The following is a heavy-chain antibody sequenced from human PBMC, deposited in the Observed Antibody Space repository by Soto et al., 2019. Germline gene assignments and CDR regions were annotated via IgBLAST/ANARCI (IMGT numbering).Heavy chain of an antibody. Sequence: QVQVVQSGDEVKETGASVRVSCKTSGYSFTAYGISWVRQAPGQGLEWMGWISCYNGKTKYAQKVQGRVTMTTDTSPGTAYWGVRGRRSDATAIYNCGKEAPPPKQRFWGGHNYDYNGMDVGGQGTTATVSS. J-gene: IGHJ6*02. CDR2: ISCYNGKT. CDR1: GYSFTAYG. CDR3: GKEAPPPKQRFWGGHNYDYNGMDV. V-gene: IGHV1-18*01. D-gene: IGHD3-16*01.